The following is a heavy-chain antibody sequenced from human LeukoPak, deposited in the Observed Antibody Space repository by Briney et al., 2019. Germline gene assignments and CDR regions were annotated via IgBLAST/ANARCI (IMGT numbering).Heavy chain of an antibody. CDR2: ISSSGSTI. Sequence: GGSLRLSCAASGFTFSDYYMGWIRQAPGKGLEWVSYISSSGSTIYYADSVKGRFTISRDNAKNSLYLQMNSLRAEDTAVYYCARVDLSYYGSGSHDYWGQGTLVTVSS. J-gene: IGHJ4*02. CDR1: GFTFSDYY. D-gene: IGHD3-10*01. V-gene: IGHV3-11*04. CDR3: ARVDLSYYGSGSHDY.